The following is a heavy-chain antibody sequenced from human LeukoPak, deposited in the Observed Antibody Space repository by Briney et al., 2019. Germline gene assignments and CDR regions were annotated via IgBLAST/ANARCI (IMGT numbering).Heavy chain of an antibody. D-gene: IGHD1-26*01. V-gene: IGHV3-74*01. CDR2: INSDGRST. J-gene: IGHJ4*02. Sequence: QTGGSLRLSCAASGFTFSSYWMHWVRQAPGNGLVWVARINSDGRSTSYADSVKGRFTISRDNARNILYLQMNTLGAEDTAVYYCARGPAATSGNYYVGVYWGQGTLVTVSS. CDR1: GFTFSSYW. CDR3: ARGPAATSGNYYVGVY.